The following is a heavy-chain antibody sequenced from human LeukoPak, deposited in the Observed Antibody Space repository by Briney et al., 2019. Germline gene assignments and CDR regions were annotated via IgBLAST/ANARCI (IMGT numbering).Heavy chain of an antibody. Sequence: ASVKVSCKTSGYTFTAYGITWVRQAPGQGLEWMGWISGHAGNTDYSQKFQGRVTITADESTSTAYMELSSLRSEDTAVYYCARDDSSGWYGPSDYWGQGTLVTVSS. D-gene: IGHD6-19*01. V-gene: IGHV1-18*01. J-gene: IGHJ4*02. CDR2: ISGHAGNT. CDR1: GYTFTAYG. CDR3: ARDDSSGWYGPSDY.